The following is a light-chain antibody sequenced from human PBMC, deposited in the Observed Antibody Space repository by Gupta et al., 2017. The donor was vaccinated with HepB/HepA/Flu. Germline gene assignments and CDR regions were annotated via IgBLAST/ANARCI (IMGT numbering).Light chain of an antibody. CDR1: NIGTEG. V-gene: IGLV3-21*04. CDR3: QVWDSSDDSAV. CDR2: NDS. Sequence: VLTQPPSVSVAPGKTASITWGGNNIGTEGVHWYQQMPVQAPVMVIYNDSDRPSGIPERFSGAYSGSTATLTISRVEDGDEAEYYCQVWDSSDDSAVFGGGTKLTVL. J-gene: IGLJ2*01.